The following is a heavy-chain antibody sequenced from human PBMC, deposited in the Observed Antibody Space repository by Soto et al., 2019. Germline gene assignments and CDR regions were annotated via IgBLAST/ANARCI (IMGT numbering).Heavy chain of an antibody. CDR1: GFTLSNYG. Sequence: PGGSLRLSCADSGFTLSNYGMTWVRQAPGKGLEWVANINKDGSQKNYVDSVKGRFTIARDNGQNSLSLQINSLRVEDTAVYYCVRELGLAYWGQGALVTVSS. D-gene: IGHD7-27*01. V-gene: IGHV3-7*03. CDR2: INKDGSQK. CDR3: VRELGLAY. J-gene: IGHJ4*02.